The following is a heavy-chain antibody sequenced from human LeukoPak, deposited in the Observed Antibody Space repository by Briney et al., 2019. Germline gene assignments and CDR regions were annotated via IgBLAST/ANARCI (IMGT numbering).Heavy chain of an antibody. Sequence: GGSLRLSCAASGFTFSSYAMSWVRQAPGKGLEWVSYISSSSSTIYYADSVKGRFAISRDNAKNSLYLQMNSLRAEDTAVYYCARIMWSRGSSGAFDIWGQGTMVTVSS. J-gene: IGHJ3*02. CDR3: ARIMWSRGSSGAFDI. CDR2: ISSSSSTI. CDR1: GFTFSSYA. V-gene: IGHV3-48*01. D-gene: IGHD2-21*01.